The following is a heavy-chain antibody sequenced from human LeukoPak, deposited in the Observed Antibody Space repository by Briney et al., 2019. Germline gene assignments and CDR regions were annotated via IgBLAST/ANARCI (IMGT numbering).Heavy chain of an antibody. V-gene: IGHV3-21*01. CDR3: ARALGDQQHYYYGMDV. CDR1: GFTFSTYS. CDR2: ITTSTTVPHI. D-gene: IGHD6-13*01. Sequence: PGGSLRLSCAASGFTFSTYSMNWVRQAPGRGLEWVSSITTSTTVPHIFYADSVTGRFTISRDNADNSLFLQMNSLRAEDTAVYYCARALGDQQHYYYGMDVWGQGTTVTVSS. J-gene: IGHJ6*02.